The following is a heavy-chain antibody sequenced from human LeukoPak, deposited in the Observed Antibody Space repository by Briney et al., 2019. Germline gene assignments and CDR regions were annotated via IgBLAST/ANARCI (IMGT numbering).Heavy chain of an antibody. CDR2: IYYSGST. J-gene: IGHJ4*02. CDR3: ARDLPGYYGSGSYAY. D-gene: IGHD3-10*01. Sequence: SETLSLTCTVSGGSISSYYWSWIRQPPGKGLEWIGYIYYSGSTNYNPSLKSRVTISVDTSKNQFSLKLSSVTAADTAVYYCARDLPGYYGSGSYAYWGQGTLVTISS. V-gene: IGHV4-59*01. CDR1: GGSISSYY.